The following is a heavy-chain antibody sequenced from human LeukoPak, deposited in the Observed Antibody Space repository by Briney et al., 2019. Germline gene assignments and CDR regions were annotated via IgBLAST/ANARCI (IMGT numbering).Heavy chain of an antibody. CDR1: GFTFRSYW. CDR2: INSDGSST. D-gene: IGHD3-16*01. CDR3: ARVGDQAFDP. J-gene: IGHJ5*02. V-gene: IGHV3-74*01. Sequence: PGGSLRLSCAASGFTFRSYWMHWVRQAPGKGLVWVSRINSDGSSTTYADSVKGRFTISRDNAKSTLYLQMNSLRAEDTAVYYCARVGDQAFDPWGQGTLVTVSS.